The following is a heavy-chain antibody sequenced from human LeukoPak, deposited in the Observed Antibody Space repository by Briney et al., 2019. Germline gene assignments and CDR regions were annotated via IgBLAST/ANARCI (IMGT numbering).Heavy chain of an antibody. V-gene: IGHV1-2*06. CDR3: ARMHYSSGWLVDY. Sequence: GASVKVSCKASGYTFTGYYMHWVRQAPGQGLEWMGRINPNSGGTNYAQKFQGRVTMTRDTSISTAYMELSRLRSDDTAVYYCARMHYSSGWLVDYWGQGTLVTVSS. J-gene: IGHJ4*02. D-gene: IGHD6-19*01. CDR1: GYTFTGYY. CDR2: INPNSGGT.